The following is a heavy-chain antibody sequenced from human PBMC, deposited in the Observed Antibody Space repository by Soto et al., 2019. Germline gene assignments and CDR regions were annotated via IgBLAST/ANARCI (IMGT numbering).Heavy chain of an antibody. V-gene: IGHV4-30-4*01. Sequence: QVQLQESGPGLVRPSQTLSVTCTVSGGSIKRSDYHWSWTRQSPAKGLEWIGYIHNSGTTYYNPSHRSRVIVTLDTFRSQFSLKLASVTAAATAVYFCVREEIIAVTLPDYWGRGTLVTVSS. CDR1: GGSIKRSDYH. D-gene: IGHD3-16*02. CDR3: VREEIIAVTLPDY. CDR2: IHNSGTT. J-gene: IGHJ4*02.